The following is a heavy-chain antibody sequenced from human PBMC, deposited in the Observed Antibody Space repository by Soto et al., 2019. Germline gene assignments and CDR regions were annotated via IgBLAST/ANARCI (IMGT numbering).Heavy chain of an antibody. J-gene: IGHJ4*02. V-gene: IGHV3-20*04. CDR3: ARAIVGTILGPFDY. CDR2: INWNDGST. D-gene: IGHD5-12*01. CDR1: GFTFDDYG. Sequence: EVQLVESGGGVVRPGGSLRLSCAASGFTFDDYGMSWVRQAPGKGLEWVSGINWNDGSTGYAESVKGRFTISRDNAKNSLYLQMNSLRAEDTALYYCARAIVGTILGPFDYWGQGTLVTVSS.